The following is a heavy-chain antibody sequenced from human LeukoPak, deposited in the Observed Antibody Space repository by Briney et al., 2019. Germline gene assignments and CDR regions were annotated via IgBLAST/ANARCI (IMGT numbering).Heavy chain of an antibody. CDR2: IYTSGST. Sequence: SETLSLTCTVSGGSISSYYWSWIRQPPGKGLEWIGRIYTSGSTNYNPSLKSRVTMSVDTSKNQFSLKLSSVTAADTAVYYCARSGGYYDSSGYYYWGQGTLVTVSS. J-gene: IGHJ4*02. CDR3: ARSGGYYDSSGYYY. V-gene: IGHV4-4*07. D-gene: IGHD3-22*01. CDR1: GGSISSYY.